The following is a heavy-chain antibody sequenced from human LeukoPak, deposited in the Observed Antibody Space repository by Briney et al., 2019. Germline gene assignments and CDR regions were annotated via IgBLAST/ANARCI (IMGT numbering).Heavy chain of an antibody. CDR3: ARHRCSGGSCYSVDWFDP. D-gene: IGHD2-15*01. V-gene: IGHV4-34*01. CDR1: GASFSTYY. CDR2: INHSGST. J-gene: IGHJ5*02. Sequence: SETLSLTCAVYGASFSTYYWSWIRQPPGEGLGWIGEINHSGSTNYNPSLKSRVTISVDTSKNQFSLKLSYVTAADTAVYYCARHRCSGGSCYSVDWFDPWGQGTLVTVSS.